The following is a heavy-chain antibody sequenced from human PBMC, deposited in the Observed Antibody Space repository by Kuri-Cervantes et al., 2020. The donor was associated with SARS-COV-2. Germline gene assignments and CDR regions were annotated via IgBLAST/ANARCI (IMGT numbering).Heavy chain of an antibody. CDR2: ISAYNGNT. D-gene: IGHD2-2*01. CDR3: ARGREYCSSTSCYVGYYYYGMDV. V-gene: IGHV1-18*01. J-gene: IGHJ6*02. Sequence: ASVKVSCKASGYTFTSYAMHWVRQAPGQRLEWMGWISAYNGNTNYAQKLQGRVTMTTDTSTSTAYMELRSLRSDDTAVYYCARGREYCSSTSCYVGYYYYGMDVWGQGTTVTVSS. CDR1: GYTFTSYA.